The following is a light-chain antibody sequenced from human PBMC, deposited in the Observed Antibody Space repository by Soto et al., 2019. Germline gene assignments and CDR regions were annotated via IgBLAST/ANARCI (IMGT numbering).Light chain of an antibody. Sequence: DIQMTQSPSTLSGSVGDRVTITCRASQTISSWLAWYQQKPGKPPKLLIYKASTLKSGVPSRFRGSGSGTEFTLPISRLQPDDFETYYCQHYNSYSETFGQGTKVDIK. CDR2: KAS. V-gene: IGKV1-5*03. J-gene: IGKJ1*01. CDR3: QHYNSYSET. CDR1: QTISSW.